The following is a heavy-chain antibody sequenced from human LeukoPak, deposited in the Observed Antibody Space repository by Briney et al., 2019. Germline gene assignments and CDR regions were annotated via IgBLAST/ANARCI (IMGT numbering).Heavy chain of an antibody. CDR1: GDSISSTHW. D-gene: IGHD6-6*01. Sequence: PSETLSLTCAVSGDSISSTHWWTWVRQPPGKGLEWIGEIYHGGGTNYNPSLKSRVTISVDKSKNQFSLRLSSVTAADTAVYYCARTAARRFDYWGQGTLVTVSS. J-gene: IGHJ4*02. CDR3: ARTAARRFDY. CDR2: IYHGGGT. V-gene: IGHV4-4*02.